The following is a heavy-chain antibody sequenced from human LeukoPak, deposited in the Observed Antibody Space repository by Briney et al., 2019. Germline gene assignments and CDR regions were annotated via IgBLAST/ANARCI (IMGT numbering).Heavy chain of an antibody. J-gene: IGHJ4*02. Sequence: SETLSLTCTVSGGSIGSSSSYFWAWIRQPPGKGLEWIGTMSNSGTTYYNPSLKSRVTISGDTSKSQFSLKLNSVTAADTAVFYCARRSQTTAGRGIDYWGQGILVTVSS. D-gene: IGHD6-13*01. CDR3: ARRSQTTAGRGIDY. CDR2: MSNSGTT. V-gene: IGHV4-39*01. CDR1: GGSIGSSSSYF.